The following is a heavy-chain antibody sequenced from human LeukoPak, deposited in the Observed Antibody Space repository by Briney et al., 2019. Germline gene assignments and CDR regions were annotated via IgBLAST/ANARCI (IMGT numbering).Heavy chain of an antibody. D-gene: IGHD2-2*02. CDR1: GGSISSSSYY. Sequence: SETLSLTCTVSGGSISSSSYYWSWLRQPPGKGLEWIGYIYYSGSTNYNPSLKSRVTISVDTSKNQFSLKLSPVTAADTAVYYCARDRPATAIPGYYYYGMDVWGQGTTVTVSS. CDR2: IYYSGST. V-gene: IGHV4-61*01. J-gene: IGHJ6*02. CDR3: ARDRPATAIPGYYYYGMDV.